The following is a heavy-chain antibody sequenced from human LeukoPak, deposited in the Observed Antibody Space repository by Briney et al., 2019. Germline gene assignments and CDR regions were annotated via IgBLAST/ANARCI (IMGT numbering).Heavy chain of an antibody. CDR2: ISAYNGNT. CDR3: ARGISSGWYRRNYYYYYYMDV. CDR1: GYTFTSYG. D-gene: IGHD6-19*01. V-gene: IGHV1-18*01. J-gene: IGHJ6*03. Sequence: GASVKVSCKASGYTFTSYGISWVRQAPGQGLEWMGWISAYNGNTNYAQKLQGRVTMTRNTSISTAYMELSSLRSEDTAVYYCARGISSGWYRRNYYYYYYMDVWGKGTTVTISS.